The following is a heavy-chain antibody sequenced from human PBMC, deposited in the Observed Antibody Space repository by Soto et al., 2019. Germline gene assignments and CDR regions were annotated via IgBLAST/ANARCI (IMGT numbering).Heavy chain of an antibody. V-gene: IGHV4-59*01. J-gene: IGHJ4*02. Sequence: SETLSLTCSVSDGSISGYYWHWIRQPPGKGLEWIGSVYYSGSTTVNPSVKSRVSISVDTSKDQFSLKLRSLTAADTAMYYCARGAISTIAAPDYWGQGSMVTVSS. CDR3: ARGAISTIAAPDY. CDR1: DGSISGYY. D-gene: IGHD6-6*01. CDR2: VYYSGST.